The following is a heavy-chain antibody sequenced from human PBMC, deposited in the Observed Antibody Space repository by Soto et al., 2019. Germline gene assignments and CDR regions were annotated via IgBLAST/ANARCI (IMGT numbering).Heavy chain of an antibody. Sequence: PSETLSLTCAVYGGSFSGYYWSWIRQPPGKGLEWIGEINHSGSTNYNPSLKSRVTISVDTSKIQFSLKLSSVTAAYTAVYYCARVLRSRYSGSYWALPRANDYWGQGTLVTVSS. V-gene: IGHV4-34*01. CDR3: ARVLRSRYSGSYWALPRANDY. D-gene: IGHD1-26*01. J-gene: IGHJ4*02. CDR2: INHSGST. CDR1: GGSFSGYY.